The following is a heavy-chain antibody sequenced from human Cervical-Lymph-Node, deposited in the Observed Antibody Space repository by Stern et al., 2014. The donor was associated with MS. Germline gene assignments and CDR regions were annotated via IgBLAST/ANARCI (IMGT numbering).Heavy chain of an antibody. CDR3: ARGAGDNWFDP. J-gene: IGHJ5*02. CDR1: GG. Sequence: QVQLVQSGADVKKPGSSVRVSCKASGGISWLRQAPGQGLEWMGGIIPFVGTGTVNYAQNFQGRLKIIADPSTNTTYMELSSRRFDDTAVYYCARGAGDNWFDPWGQGTLVSVSS. V-gene: IGHV1-69*01. CDR2: IIPFVGTGTV. D-gene: IGHD3-10*01.